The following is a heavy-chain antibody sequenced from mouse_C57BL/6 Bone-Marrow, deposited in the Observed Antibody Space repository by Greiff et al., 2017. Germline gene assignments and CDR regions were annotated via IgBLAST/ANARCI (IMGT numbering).Heavy chain of an antibody. CDR3: GRGIYYDLGFAY. J-gene: IGHJ3*01. CDR2: ILPGSGST. D-gene: IGHD2-4*01. V-gene: IGHV1-9*01. Sequence: QVHLQQSGAELMKPGASVKLSCKATGYTFTGYWIEWVKQRPGHGLEWIGEILPGSGSTNYNEKLKGTATFTADTSSNKAYMQLSSLTAEGSAIYYGGRGIYYDLGFAYWGQGTLVTVSA. CDR1: GYTFTGYW.